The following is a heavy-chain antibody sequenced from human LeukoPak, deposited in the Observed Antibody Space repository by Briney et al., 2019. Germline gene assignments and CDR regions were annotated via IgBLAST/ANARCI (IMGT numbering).Heavy chain of an antibody. CDR3: ARSRAGWDSNFHPYYYYYYGMDA. V-gene: IGHV1-8*01. D-gene: IGHD4-11*01. Sequence: ASVKVSCKASGYTFTNYDMNWVRQATGQGLEWMGWMNPNSGNTGYAQKFQGRVTMTRNISINTAYMELSSLRSEDTAVYYCARSRAGWDSNFHPYYYYYYGMDAWGQGTTVTVSS. CDR1: GYTFTNYD. CDR2: MNPNSGNT. J-gene: IGHJ6*02.